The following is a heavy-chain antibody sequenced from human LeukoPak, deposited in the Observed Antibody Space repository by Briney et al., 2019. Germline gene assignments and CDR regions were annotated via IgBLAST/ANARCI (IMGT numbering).Heavy chain of an antibody. CDR3: ARARTTRGFDY. D-gene: IGHD4-17*01. Sequence: PGRSLRLSCAASGFTFNSYGIHWVRQAPGKGLEWVAFIWYYGSNKYYADSVKGRFTISRDNSKNTLYLQMNSLRAEDTAVYYCARARTTRGFDYWGQGTLVTVSS. CDR1: GFTFNSYG. CDR2: IWYYGSNK. V-gene: IGHV3-33*01. J-gene: IGHJ4*02.